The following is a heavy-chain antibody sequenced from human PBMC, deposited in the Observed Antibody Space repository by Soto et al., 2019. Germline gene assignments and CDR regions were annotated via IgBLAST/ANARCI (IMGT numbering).Heavy chain of an antibody. CDR1: GFTFGHFG. V-gene: IGHV3-33*01. CDR3: ARDPGQDEAIDY. CDR2: IWQDVKVK. Sequence: QVQVVESGGGVVQPGTSLRLSCAASGFTFGHFGMHWVRQAPGKGLEWVAVIWQDVKVKFYSESVEGRFSISRDNSKXXXXXXXXXXXXDXXXXXXXARDPGQDEAIDYWGQGTLVIVSS. J-gene: IGHJ4*02.